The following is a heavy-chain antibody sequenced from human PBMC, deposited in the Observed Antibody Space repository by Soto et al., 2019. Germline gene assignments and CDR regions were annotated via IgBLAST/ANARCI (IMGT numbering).Heavy chain of an antibody. J-gene: IGHJ4*02. CDR2: IYHSGST. CDR3: ARDLYYDSSGYYDY. V-gene: IGHV4-4*02. CDR1: GGSISSSNW. Sequence: SQTLSLTCAVSGGSISSSNWWSWVRQPPGKGLEWIGEIYHSGSTNYNPSLKSRVTISVDKSKNQFSLKLSSVTAADTAVYYCARDLYYDSSGYYDYWGQGTLVTVS. D-gene: IGHD3-22*01.